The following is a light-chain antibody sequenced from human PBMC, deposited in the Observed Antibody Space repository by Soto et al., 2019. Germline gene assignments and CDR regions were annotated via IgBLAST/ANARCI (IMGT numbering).Light chain of an antibody. V-gene: IGKV1-5*03. CDR3: QQSNSYSWT. Sequence: DLQMTQSPSTLSASVGDSVTITCRASQSISNYLAWYQQKPGKAPKLLISKASSLESGVPSRFSGRGSGTEFTLTISRLQPDDFATYFCQQSNSYSWTFGQGTKGEIK. CDR2: KAS. CDR1: QSISNY. J-gene: IGKJ1*01.